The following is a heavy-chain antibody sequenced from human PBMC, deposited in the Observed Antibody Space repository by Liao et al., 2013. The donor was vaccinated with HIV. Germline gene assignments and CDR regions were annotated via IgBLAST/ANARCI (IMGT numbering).Heavy chain of an antibody. CDR3: ARKGVGIDAFDF. Sequence: QVQLQESGPRLVKPSETLSLTCSVSGGSISSYYWSWIRQRAGKGLEWIGRIAPAGSTNYNPSLKSRVTMSVDTSKNQFSLNLNSVTAADTAVYYCARKGVGIDAFDFLGPRDNGHRLF. J-gene: IGHJ3*01. D-gene: IGHD3-10*01. CDR2: IAPAGST. CDR1: GGSISSYY. V-gene: IGHV4-4*07.